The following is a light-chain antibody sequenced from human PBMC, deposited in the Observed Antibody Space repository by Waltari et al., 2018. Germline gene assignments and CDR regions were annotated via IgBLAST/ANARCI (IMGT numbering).Light chain of an antibody. V-gene: IGLV1-44*01. Sequence: QSVLTQPPSASGTPGQRVTISCSGSNSNIGSNPVNWYQQFPGTAPKRLIYTNNQRPSGVPDRFSGSKSGTSASLAIGGLQSEDEAAYYCAVWDDSLLGRVFGGGTELTVL. CDR2: TNN. J-gene: IGLJ3*02. CDR3: AVWDDSLLGRV. CDR1: NSNIGSNP.